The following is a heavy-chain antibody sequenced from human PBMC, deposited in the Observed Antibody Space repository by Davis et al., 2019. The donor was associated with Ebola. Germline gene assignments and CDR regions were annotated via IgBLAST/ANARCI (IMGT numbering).Heavy chain of an antibody. J-gene: IGHJ4*02. CDR3: ARVPSVLDGNYFDY. V-gene: IGHV3-7*01. CDR1: GFTFSSYW. Sequence: PGGSLRLSCAASGFTFSSYWMSWVRQAPGKGLEWVANIKQDGSEKYYVDSVKGRFTISRDNAKNSLYLQMNSLRAEDTAVYYCARVPSVLDGNYFDYWGQGTLVTVSS. CDR2: IKQDGSEK. D-gene: IGHD3/OR15-3a*01.